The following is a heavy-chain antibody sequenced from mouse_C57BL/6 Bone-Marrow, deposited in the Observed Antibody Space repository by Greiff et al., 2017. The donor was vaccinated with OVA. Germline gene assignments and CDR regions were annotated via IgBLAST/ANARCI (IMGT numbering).Heavy chain of an antibody. CDR1: GFSLTSYA. J-gene: IGHJ4*01. D-gene: IGHD1-1*01. CDR2: IWTGGGT. CDR3: ARKAGRRDYAMDY. Sequence: VKVVESGPGLVAPSQSLSITCTVSGFSLTSYAISWVRQPPGKGLEWLGVIWTGGGTNYNSALKSRLSISKDNSKSQVFLKMNSLQTDDTARYYCARKAGRRDYAMDYWGQGTSVTVSS. V-gene: IGHV2-9-1*01.